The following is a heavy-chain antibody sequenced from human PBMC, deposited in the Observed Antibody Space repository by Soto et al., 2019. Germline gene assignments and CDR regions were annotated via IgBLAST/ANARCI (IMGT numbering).Heavy chain of an antibody. CDR1: GFTFSSYG. V-gene: IGHV3-30*18. D-gene: IGHD2-15*01. CDR2: ISYDGSNK. J-gene: IGHJ4*02. Sequence: QVQLVESGGGVVQPGRSLRLPCAASGFTFSSYGMHWVRQAPGMGLEWVAVISYDGSNKYYADSVKGRFTISRDNSKNTLYLQMNSLSGEDTAVYYCAKETYSGPLDYWGQGTLVTVSS. CDR3: AKETYSGPLDY.